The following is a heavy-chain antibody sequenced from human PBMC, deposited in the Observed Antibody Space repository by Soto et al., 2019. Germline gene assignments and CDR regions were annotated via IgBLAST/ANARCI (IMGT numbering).Heavy chain of an antibody. Sequence: QVQLVQSGAEVKKPGASVKVSCKASGYSFSNYDMHWVRQAPGQRPEWMGGINAGNGNSLYSQKFQGRLVISRDPTARTAYMDLSSLTSEGTALYYCARDGPEYCSGGSCYRPWFNYRGQGTLVTVSS. CDR2: INAGNGNS. V-gene: IGHV1-3*01. J-gene: IGHJ4*02. D-gene: IGHD2-15*01. CDR3: ARDGPEYCSGGSCYRPWFNY. CDR1: GYSFSNYD.